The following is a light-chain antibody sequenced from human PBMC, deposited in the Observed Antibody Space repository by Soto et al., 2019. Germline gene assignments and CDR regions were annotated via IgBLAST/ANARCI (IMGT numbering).Light chain of an antibody. CDR3: QQRSIWPT. V-gene: IGKV3-11*01. CDR1: QSVSNY. J-gene: IGKJ4*01. Sequence: EIVLTQSPATLSLSPGERATFSCRASQSVSNYLAWYQQKPGQAPRLLIYEASNRATDIPARFSGSGSGTDFTLTISSLEPEDFAVYYCQQRSIWPTFGGGTKVEIK. CDR2: EAS.